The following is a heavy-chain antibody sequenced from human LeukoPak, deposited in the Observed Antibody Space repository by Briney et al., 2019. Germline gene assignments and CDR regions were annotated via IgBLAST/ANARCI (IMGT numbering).Heavy chain of an antibody. CDR3: ASSYCGGDCYSTPFFDY. V-gene: IGHV1-69*13. Sequence: ASVKVSCKASGGTFSSYAISWVRQAPGQGLEWMGGIIPIFGTANYAQKLQGRVTITADESTSTAYMELSSLRSEDTAVYYCASSYCGGDCYSTPFFDYWGQGTLVTVSS. J-gene: IGHJ4*02. CDR2: IIPIFGTA. D-gene: IGHD2-21*02. CDR1: GGTFSSYA.